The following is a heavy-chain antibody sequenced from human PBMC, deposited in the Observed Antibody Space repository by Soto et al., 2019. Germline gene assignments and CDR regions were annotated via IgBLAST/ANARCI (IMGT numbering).Heavy chain of an antibody. CDR2: ITVGTGNT. Sequence: QMQLVQSGPEVKKPGTSVKVSCKASGFTFTSSSVQWVRQARGQRLEWIGWITVGTGNTNYAQKFQERVSITRDMSTSTAYMALSNLRSEDTAVYYCAAGDSSGYYGGWGQGTQVTVSS. D-gene: IGHD3-22*01. CDR3: AAGDSSGYYGG. J-gene: IGHJ4*02. V-gene: IGHV1-58*01. CDR1: GFTFTSSS.